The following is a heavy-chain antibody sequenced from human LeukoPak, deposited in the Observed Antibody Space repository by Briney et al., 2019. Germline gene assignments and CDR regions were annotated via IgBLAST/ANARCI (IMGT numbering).Heavy chain of an antibody. CDR3: ARAWYSGAWYGLDV. Sequence: GGALILSCAAAGFSFSTYGMHWGRPAPGKGLEWVAVILSHGSKTYYSDSVKGRLTISRDNSRNRLYVQMNTVIGEDTAVYYCARAWYSGAWYGLDVWGQGTTVTVSS. J-gene: IGHJ6*02. D-gene: IGHD6-19*01. CDR1: GFSFSTYG. CDR2: ILSHGSKT. V-gene: IGHV3-33*01.